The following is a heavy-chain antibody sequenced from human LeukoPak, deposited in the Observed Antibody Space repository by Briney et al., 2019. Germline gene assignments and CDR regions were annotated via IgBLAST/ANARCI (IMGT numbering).Heavy chain of an antibody. Sequence: GRSLSLSCAASGYTFSSYGMYWVRQAPGQGLGWVGVMWYDGSDKYYADSVQGRFTISRDTSTNTLYLQMLNLRAEDTAVYYCARDSSVMAETNDSRYDFDDWGQGTLVTVSS. CDR1: GYTFSSYG. V-gene: IGHV3-33*01. D-gene: IGHD1-1*01. J-gene: IGHJ4*02. CDR3: ARDSSVMAETNDSRYDFDD. CDR2: MWYDGSDK.